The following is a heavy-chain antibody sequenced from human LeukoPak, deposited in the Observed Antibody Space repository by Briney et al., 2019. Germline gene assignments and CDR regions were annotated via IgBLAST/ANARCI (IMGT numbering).Heavy chain of an antibody. CDR1: GFTFDDYG. D-gene: IGHD6-6*01. CDR2: INWNGGST. J-gene: IGHJ4*02. CDR3: ARGRSSSSGGFDY. Sequence: GGSLRLSCAASGFTFDDYGMSWVRQAPGKGLEWVSGINWNGGSTGYADSVKGRFTISRDNAKNSLYLQMNSLRAEDTASYHCARGRSSSSGGFDYWGQGTLVTVSS. V-gene: IGHV3-20*01.